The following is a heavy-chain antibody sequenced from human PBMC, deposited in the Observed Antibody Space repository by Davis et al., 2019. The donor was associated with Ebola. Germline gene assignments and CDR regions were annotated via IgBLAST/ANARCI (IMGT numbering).Heavy chain of an antibody. CDR3: ARHGPYYDFWSGYYSLPLDY. J-gene: IGHJ4*02. CDR2: IYYSGST. Sequence: MPSETLSLTCTVSGGSISSYYWSWIRQPPGKGLEWIGYIYYSGSTNYNPSLKSRVTISVDTSKNQFSLKLRSVTAADTAVYYCARHGPYYDFWSGYYSLPLDYWGQGTLVTVSS. D-gene: IGHD3-3*01. CDR1: GGSISSYY. V-gene: IGHV4-59*08.